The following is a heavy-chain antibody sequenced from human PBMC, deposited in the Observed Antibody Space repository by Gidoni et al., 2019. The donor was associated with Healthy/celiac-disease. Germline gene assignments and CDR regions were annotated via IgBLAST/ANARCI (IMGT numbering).Heavy chain of an antibody. V-gene: IGHV4-59*08. D-gene: IGHD6-19*01. CDR2: IYYSGST. J-gene: IGHJ4*02. CDR3: ARRNSSGYKREYYFDY. CDR1: GGSLSSYY. Sequence: VQLQESGPGLVKPSEPLSLTCTVSGGSLSSYYWSWIRQPPGKGLEWIGYIYYSGSTNYNPSLKSRVTISVDTSKKQFSLKLSSVTAADTAVYYCARRNSSGYKREYYFDYWGQGTLVTVSS.